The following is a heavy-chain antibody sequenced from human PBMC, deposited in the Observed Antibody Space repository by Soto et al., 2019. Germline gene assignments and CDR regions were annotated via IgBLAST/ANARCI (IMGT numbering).Heavy chain of an antibody. CDR1: GYTFTGYY. CDR3: AGSGLYSGYENDAFDI. Sequence: ASVKVSCKASGYTFTGYYMHWVRQAPGQGLEWMGWINPNSGGTNYAQKFQGWVTMTRDTSISTAYMELSRLRSDDTAVYYCAGSGLYSGYENDAFDIWGQGTMVTVSS. J-gene: IGHJ3*02. CDR2: INPNSGGT. V-gene: IGHV1-2*04. D-gene: IGHD5-12*01.